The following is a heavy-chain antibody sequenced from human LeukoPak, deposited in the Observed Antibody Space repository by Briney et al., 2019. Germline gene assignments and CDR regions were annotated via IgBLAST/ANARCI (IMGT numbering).Heavy chain of an antibody. CDR1: GFTFSSYS. D-gene: IGHD6-19*01. V-gene: IGHV3-48*04. CDR3: ARDREAGTDY. J-gene: IGHJ4*02. Sequence: GGSLRLSCAASGFTFSSYSMNWVRQAPGKGLEWVSYISSSSSTIYCADSVKGRFTISRDNAKNSLYLQMNSLRAEDTAVYYCARDREAGTDYWGQGTLVTVSS. CDR2: ISSSSSTI.